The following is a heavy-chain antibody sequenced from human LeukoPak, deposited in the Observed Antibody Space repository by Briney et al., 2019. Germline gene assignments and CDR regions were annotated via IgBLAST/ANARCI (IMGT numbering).Heavy chain of an antibody. J-gene: IGHJ6*03. D-gene: IGHD2-15*01. CDR3: ARGSVVVAGAYYYMDV. Sequence: ASVKISCKASGYTFSNYGMNWVREAPGQGLEWMGWINTNSGNPTYARGFTGRFVFSLDTSVNTAYLQIRRLKAEDTAIYYCARGSVVVAGAYYYMDVWGKGTTVTVSS. CDR1: GYTFSNYG. CDR2: INTNSGNP. V-gene: IGHV7-4-1*02.